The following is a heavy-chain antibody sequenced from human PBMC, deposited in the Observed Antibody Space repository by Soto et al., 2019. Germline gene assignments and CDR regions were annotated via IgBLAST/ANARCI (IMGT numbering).Heavy chain of an antibody. CDR2: ISYDGSNK. Sequence: GGSLRLSCAASGFTFSSYGMHWVRQAPGKGLEWVAVISYDGSNKYYADSVKGRFTISRDNSKNTLYLQMNSLRAEDTAVYYCAKSAPGGYCSGGSCYLDYWGQGTLVTVSS. D-gene: IGHD2-15*01. CDR3: AKSAPGGYCSGGSCYLDY. V-gene: IGHV3-30*18. CDR1: GFTFSSYG. J-gene: IGHJ4*02.